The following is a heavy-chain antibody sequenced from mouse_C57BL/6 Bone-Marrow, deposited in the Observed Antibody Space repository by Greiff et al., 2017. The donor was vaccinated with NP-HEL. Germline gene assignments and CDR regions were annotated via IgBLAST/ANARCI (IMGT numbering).Heavy chain of an antibody. J-gene: IGHJ1*03. V-gene: IGHV1-5*01. Sequence: VQLQQSGTVLARPGASVKMSCKTSGYTFTSYWMHWVKQRPGQGLEWIGAIYPGNSDTSYNQKFKGKAKLTAVTSASTAYMELSSLTKEDSAVYYCTRGGCPGVWYFDVWGTGTTVTVSS. CDR3: TRGGCPGVWYFDV. CDR1: GYTFTSYW. CDR2: IYPGNSDT.